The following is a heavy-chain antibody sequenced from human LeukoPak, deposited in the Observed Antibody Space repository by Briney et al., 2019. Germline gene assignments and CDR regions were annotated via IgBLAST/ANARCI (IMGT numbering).Heavy chain of an antibody. V-gene: IGHV3-48*02. J-gene: IGHJ4*02. CDR3: ARDYASGSYPIGY. CDR1: GFTFSSYS. Sequence: PGGSLRLSCAASGFTFSSYSMSWVRQAPGKGLEWVSYISSSGTTYYAESVKGRFTISRDNAKKSLYLQMSSLRDGDTSVYFCARDYASGSYPIGYWGQGTLVTVSS. D-gene: IGHD3-16*01. CDR2: ISSSGTT.